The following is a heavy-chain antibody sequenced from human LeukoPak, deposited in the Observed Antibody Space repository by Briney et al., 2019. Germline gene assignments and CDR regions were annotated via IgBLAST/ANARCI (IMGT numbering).Heavy chain of an antibody. CDR1: GDSVSSNSAA. D-gene: IGHD2-15*01. CDR2: TYYRSKWYN. CDR3: ARDPVGYCSGGSCWTRGWFDP. Sequence: SQTLSLTCAISGDSVSSNSAAWDWNRQSPSIGLEWLGRTYYRSKWYNDYAVSVKSRITINPDTSKNQFTLQLNSVTPEDTAVYYCARDPVGYCSGGSCWTRGWFDPWGQGTLVTVSS. J-gene: IGHJ5*02. V-gene: IGHV6-1*01.